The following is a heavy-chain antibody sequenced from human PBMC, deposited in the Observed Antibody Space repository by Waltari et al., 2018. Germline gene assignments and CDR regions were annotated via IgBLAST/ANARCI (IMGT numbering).Heavy chain of an antibody. Sequence: QVQLQESGPGLVKPSETLSLTCTVSGGSISSHYWSWIRQPPGKGLEWIGYIYYSGSTNYNPSLKSRVTISVDTSKNQFSLKLSSVTAADTAVYYCARGRGYSYGLDYWGQGTLVTVSS. J-gene: IGHJ4*02. D-gene: IGHD5-18*01. CDR3: ARGRGYSYGLDY. CDR2: IYYSGST. V-gene: IGHV4-59*11. CDR1: GGSISSHY.